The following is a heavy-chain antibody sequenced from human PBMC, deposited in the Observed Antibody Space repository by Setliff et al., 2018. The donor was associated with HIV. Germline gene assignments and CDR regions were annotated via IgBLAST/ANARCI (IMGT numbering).Heavy chain of an antibody. D-gene: IGHD3-10*01. CDR2: ISGYNGHT. CDR3: AREYFGSGSYVRSFDI. V-gene: IGHV1-18*01. CDR1: GYTFSSYS. J-gene: IGHJ3*02. Sequence: GASVKVSCKASGYTFSSYSISWVRQAPGQGLEWMGWISGYNGHTNYAQKFQGRVIMTTDTSTSTAHMELRSLRSDDTAVYYCAREYFGSGSYVRSFDIWGQGTLVTVSS.